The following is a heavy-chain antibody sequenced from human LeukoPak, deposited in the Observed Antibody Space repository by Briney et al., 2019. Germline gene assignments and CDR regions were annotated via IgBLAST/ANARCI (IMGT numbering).Heavy chain of an antibody. CDR1: GFTFSDYY. CDR3: ARDDRIVATPGAFDI. Sequence: GGSLRLSCAASGFTFSDYYMSWIRQAPGKGLEWVSYISSSGSTIYYADSVKGRFTISRDNAKNSLYLQMNSLRAEDTAVYYCARDDRIVATPGAFDIWGQGTMVTVSS. D-gene: IGHD5-12*01. CDR2: ISSSGSTI. J-gene: IGHJ3*02. V-gene: IGHV3-11*01.